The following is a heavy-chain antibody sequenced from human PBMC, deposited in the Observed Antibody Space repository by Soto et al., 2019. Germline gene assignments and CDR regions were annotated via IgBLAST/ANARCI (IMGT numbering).Heavy chain of an antibody. Sequence: QVQLQESGPGLVKPSQTLSLTCTVSGGSISSGGYYWSWIRQHPGKGLEWIGYIYYSGSTYYNPSLTSRVTISVDTSKNQFSLKLSSVTAADTAVYYCAREPLGYCSGGSCSEYDAFDIWGQGTMVTVSS. V-gene: IGHV4-31*03. CDR2: IYYSGST. D-gene: IGHD2-15*01. CDR3: AREPLGYCSGGSCSEYDAFDI. CDR1: GGSISSGGYY. J-gene: IGHJ3*02.